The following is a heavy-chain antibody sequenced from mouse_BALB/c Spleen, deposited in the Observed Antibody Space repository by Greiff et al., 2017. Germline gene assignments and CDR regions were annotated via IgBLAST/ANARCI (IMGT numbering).Heavy chain of an antibody. CDR2: IDPYNGGT. CDR3: AGSTGTLVAY. V-gene: IGHV1S135*01. Sequence: VQLQQSGPGLVKPGASVKVSCKASGYAFTSYNMYWVKQSLGKSLAWIGYIDPYNGGTSYNQKFKGKATLTVDKSSSTAYMHLNSLTSEDSADYCYAGSTGTLVAYWGQGTMVTVAA. D-gene: IGHD1-1*02. CDR1: GYAFTSYN. J-gene: IGHJ3*01.